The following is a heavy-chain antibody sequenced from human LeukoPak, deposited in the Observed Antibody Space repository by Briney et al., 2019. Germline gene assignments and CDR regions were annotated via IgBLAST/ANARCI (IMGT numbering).Heavy chain of an antibody. CDR3: ARGRMTFDY. CDR2: INHSGST. Sequence: SETLSLTCAVYGGSFSGYYRSWIRQPPGKGLEWIGEINHSGSTNYNPSLKSRVTISVDTSKNQFSLKLSSVTAADTAVYYCARGRMTFDYWGQGTLVTVSS. D-gene: IGHD2/OR15-2a*01. V-gene: IGHV4-34*01. J-gene: IGHJ4*02. CDR1: GGSFSGYY.